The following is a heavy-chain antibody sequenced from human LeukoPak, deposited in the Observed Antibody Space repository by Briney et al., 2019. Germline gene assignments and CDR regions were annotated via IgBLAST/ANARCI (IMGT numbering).Heavy chain of an antibody. CDR2: MNPNSGNT. Sequence: AASVKVSCKASGYTFTSYDINWVRQATGQGLEWMGWMNPNSGNTGYAQKFQGRVTMTRNTSISTAYMELSSLRSEDTAVYYCASGFIWFGELFKDCWGQGTLVTVSS. CDR3: ASGFIWFGELFKDC. V-gene: IGHV1-8*01. D-gene: IGHD3-10*01. J-gene: IGHJ4*02. CDR1: GYTFTSYD.